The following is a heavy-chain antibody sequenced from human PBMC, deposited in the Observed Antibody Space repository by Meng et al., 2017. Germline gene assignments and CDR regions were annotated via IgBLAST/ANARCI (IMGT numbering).Heavy chain of an antibody. D-gene: IGHD2-8*01. CDR3: ATHCTNGVCYSY. CDR1: GFTFSIYG. J-gene: IGHJ4*02. V-gene: IGHV3-33*01. CDR2: IWYDGSNK. Sequence: QVQVVESGGGVVQPGRSLRLPCAASGFTFSIYGMHWVRQAPGKGLEWVAVIWYDGSNKYYADSVKGRFTISRDNSKNTLYLQMNSLRAEDTAVYYCATHCTNGVCYSYWGQGTLVTVSS.